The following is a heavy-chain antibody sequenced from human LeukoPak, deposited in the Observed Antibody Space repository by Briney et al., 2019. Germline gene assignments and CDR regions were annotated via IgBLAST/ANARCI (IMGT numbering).Heavy chain of an antibody. CDR3: STDCGYGSGTDY. J-gene: IGHJ4*02. V-gene: IGHV3-11*03. D-gene: IGHD3-10*01. CDR1: GFTFSYYY. CDR2: ISSDGSYT. Sequence: KSGGSLRLSCVASGFTFSYYYMSWIRQAPGKGLEWVSYISSDGSYTKYADSVKGRFTISRDNAKNSLYLQMNTLKTEDTAVYYCSTDCGYGSGTDYWGQGTLVTVSS.